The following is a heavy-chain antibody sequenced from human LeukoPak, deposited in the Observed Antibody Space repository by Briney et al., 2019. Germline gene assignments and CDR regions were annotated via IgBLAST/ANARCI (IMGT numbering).Heavy chain of an antibody. J-gene: IGHJ3*02. CDR1: GYTFTSYG. CDR2: ISAYNGNT. CDR3: AKGWGVVSYYDFWSGYRGGAFDI. Sequence: ASVKVSCKASGYTFTSYGISWVRQAPGQELEWMGWISAYNGNTNYAQKLQGRVTMTTDTSTSTAYMELRSLRSDGTAVYYCAKGWGVVSYYDFWSGYRGGAFDIWGQGTMVTVSS. V-gene: IGHV1-18*01. D-gene: IGHD3-3*01.